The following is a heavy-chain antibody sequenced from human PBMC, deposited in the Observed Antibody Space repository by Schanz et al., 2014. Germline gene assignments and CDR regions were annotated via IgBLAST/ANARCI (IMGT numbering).Heavy chain of an antibody. CDR2: INPNTGGT. Sequence: QVHLVQSGAEVKKPGSSVKVSCKASGGTFSSDTFSWVRQAPGQGLEWMGRINPNTGGTNFAQKFQGWVTVTRDTSISTVYMELSRVTYEDTAVYYCARDDRAYYYGMDVWGQGTTVTVSS. CDR3: ARDDRAYYYGMDV. J-gene: IGHJ6*02. V-gene: IGHV1-2*04. CDR1: GGTFSSDT. D-gene: IGHD3-22*01.